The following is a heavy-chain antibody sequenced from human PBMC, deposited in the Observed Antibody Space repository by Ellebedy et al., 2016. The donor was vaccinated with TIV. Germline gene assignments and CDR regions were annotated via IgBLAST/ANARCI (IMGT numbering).Heavy chain of an antibody. D-gene: IGHD3-9*01. CDR2: TYYRSKWYS. V-gene: IGHV6-1*01. CDR3: ARDQPNYDILTGYYRNNYFYGMDV. J-gene: IGHJ6*02. Sequence: SQTLSLTCAISGDSVSSNSAAWNWIRQSPSRGLEWLGRTYYRSKWYSDYAVSVKSRVTINPDTSKNQFSLQLNSVTPEDTAVYYCARDQPNYDILTGYYRNNYFYGMDVWGQGTTVTVSS. CDR1: GDSVSSNSAA.